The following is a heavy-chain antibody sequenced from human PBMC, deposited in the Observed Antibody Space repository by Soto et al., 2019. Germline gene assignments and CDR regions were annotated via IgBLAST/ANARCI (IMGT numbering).Heavy chain of an antibody. Sequence: GASVKVSCKASGYTFTSYGISWVRQAPGQGLEWMGWIGAYNGNTNYAQKLQGRVTMTTDTSTSTAYMELRSLRSDDTAVYYCARDQISPLNSLSGGCGYWGQGTLVTVSS. CDR3: ARDQISPLNSLSGGCGY. D-gene: IGHD2-21*01. CDR2: IGAYNGNT. J-gene: IGHJ4*02. V-gene: IGHV1-18*01. CDR1: GYTFTSYG.